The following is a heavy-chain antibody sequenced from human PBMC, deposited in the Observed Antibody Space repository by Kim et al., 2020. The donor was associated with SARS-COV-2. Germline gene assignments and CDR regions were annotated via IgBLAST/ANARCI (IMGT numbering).Heavy chain of an antibody. D-gene: IGHD3-10*01. CDR1: GGSIASESYY. Sequence: SETLSLTCTVSGGSIASESYYWGWNRQPPGKGLEWIGSIHYSGNTYYKPYLNSRVTISVDTSKNQFSVTLNSVTAGDTAVYYCATHVATGTGRGYCDSWGPGTRVAVSS. V-gene: IGHV4-39*01. CDR3: ATHVATGTGRGYCDS. CDR2: IHYSGNT. J-gene: IGHJ4*02.